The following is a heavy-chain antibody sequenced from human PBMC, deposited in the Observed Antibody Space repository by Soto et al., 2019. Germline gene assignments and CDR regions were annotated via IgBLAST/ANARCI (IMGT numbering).Heavy chain of an antibody. V-gene: IGHV3-74*01. CDR2: IDTDESGT. CDR1: GFTFSSYA. D-gene: IGHD2-21*01. J-gene: IGHJ6*02. CDR3: AKEFQAGEYYYYGMDV. Sequence: PGGSRRLSCSASGFTFSSYAMHWVRQAPGKGLVWVAQIDTDESGTSYADSVKGRFTISRDNAKNTLYLQMNSLRAEDTAVYYCAKEFQAGEYYYYGMDVWGQGTTVTVSS.